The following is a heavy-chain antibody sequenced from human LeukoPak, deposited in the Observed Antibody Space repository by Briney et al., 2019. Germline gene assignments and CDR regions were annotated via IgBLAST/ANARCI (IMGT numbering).Heavy chain of an antibody. J-gene: IGHJ6*03. CDR1: GVSISSSNSY. CDR3: ARKFGFQYYYYYMDV. CDR2: IYYSGNT. D-gene: IGHD3-10*01. V-gene: IGHV4-39*07. Sequence: PSETLSLTCTVSGVSISSSNSYWGWIRQPPGKGLEWIGSIYYSGNTYYNASLKSRVTISVDTSKNQFSLKLSSVTAADTAVYYCARKFGFQYYYYYMDVWGKGTTVTVSS.